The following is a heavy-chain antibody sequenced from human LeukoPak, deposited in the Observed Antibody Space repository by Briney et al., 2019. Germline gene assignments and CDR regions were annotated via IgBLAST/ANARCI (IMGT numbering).Heavy chain of an antibody. CDR3: ARDLHNWNHRFDY. CDR2: INPNSGGT. Sequence: ASVKVSCKASGYTFTGYYMHWVRQAPGQGLEWMGWINPNSGGTNYAQKFQGRVTMTRDTSISTAYMELSRLRSDDTAVYYCARDLHNWNHRFDYWGQGTLVTVSS. CDR1: GYTFTGYY. V-gene: IGHV1-2*02. D-gene: IGHD1-14*01. J-gene: IGHJ4*02.